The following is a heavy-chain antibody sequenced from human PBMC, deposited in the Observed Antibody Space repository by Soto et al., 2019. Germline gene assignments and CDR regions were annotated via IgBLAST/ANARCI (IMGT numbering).Heavy chain of an antibody. Sequence: ASVKVSCKASGYTCTNYGITWVLQAPGQGLERMGWISNYNGKTNYAQILQGRVTMTTDTSTRTAYMELTSLRSDDTATYYCARVQNYYILPGSSHSIDVCCQGTTGTVSS. D-gene: IGHD3-9*01. V-gene: IGHV1-18*01. CDR1: GYTCTNYG. J-gene: IGHJ6*02. CDR3: ARVQNYYILPGSSHSIDV. CDR2: ISNYNGKT.